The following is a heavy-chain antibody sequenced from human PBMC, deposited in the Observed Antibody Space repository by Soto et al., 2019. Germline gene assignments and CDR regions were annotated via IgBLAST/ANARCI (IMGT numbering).Heavy chain of an antibody. CDR3: ARGAYSSGHHDAFDI. V-gene: IGHV3-33*01. J-gene: IGHJ3*02. Sequence: GGSLRLSCAASGFTFSSYGMHWVRQAPGKGLEWVAVIWYDGSNKYYADSVKGRFTISRDNSKNTLYLQMNSLRAEDTAVYYCARGAYSSGHHDAFDIWGQGTMVTVSS. CDR1: GFTFSSYG. CDR2: IWYDGSNK. D-gene: IGHD6-19*01.